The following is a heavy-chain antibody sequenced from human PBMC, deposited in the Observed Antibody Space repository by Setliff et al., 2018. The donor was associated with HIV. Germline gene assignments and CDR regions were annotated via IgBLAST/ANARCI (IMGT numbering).Heavy chain of an antibody. J-gene: IGHJ4*02. V-gene: IGHV4-4*09. CDR3: ARLRITMIMMLNYFDY. D-gene: IGHD3-22*01. CDR1: GASISSYY. CDR2: IFASGDT. Sequence: PSETLSLTCTVSGASISSYYWNWIRQPPGKGLEWIGFIFASGDTKYNPSLQSRVSMSIDTSKNQFSLRLTSVTAADTAVYFCARLRITMIMMLNYFDYWGQGTLVTVSS.